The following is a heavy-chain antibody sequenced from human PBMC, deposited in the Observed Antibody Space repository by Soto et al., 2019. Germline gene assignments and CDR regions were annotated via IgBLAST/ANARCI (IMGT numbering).Heavy chain of an antibody. CDR2: INPSGGST. CDR3: ARGRGSYCGGDCYSYYFDY. D-gene: IGHD2-21*02. CDR1: GYTFTSYY. V-gene: IGHV1-46*01. Sequence: ASVEVSCKXSGYTFTSYYMHWVRQAPGQGLEWMGIINPSGGSTSYAQKFQGRVTMTRDTSTSTVYMELSSLRSEDTAVYYCARGRGSYCGGDCYSYYFDYWGQGTLVTVT. J-gene: IGHJ4*02.